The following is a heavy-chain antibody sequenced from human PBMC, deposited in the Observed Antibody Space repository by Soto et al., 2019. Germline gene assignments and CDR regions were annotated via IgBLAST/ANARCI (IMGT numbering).Heavy chain of an antibody. Sequence: SETLSLTCAVYGGSISGHYWNWIRQPPGKGLEWIGTIYYSGSTYYNPSLKSRVTISVDTSKNQFSLKLSSVTVADTAVYYCARQFSVYGDYGRYFDFWGQGTLVT. CDR1: GGSISGHY. V-gene: IGHV4-39*01. J-gene: IGHJ4*02. CDR3: ARQFSVYGDYGRYFDF. CDR2: IYYSGST. D-gene: IGHD4-17*01.